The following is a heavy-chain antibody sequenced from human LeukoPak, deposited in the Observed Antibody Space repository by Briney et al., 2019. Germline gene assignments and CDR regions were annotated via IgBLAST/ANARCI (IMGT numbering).Heavy chain of an antibody. CDR1: GDSFNEYY. V-gene: IGHV4-59*01. J-gene: IGHJ4*02. D-gene: IGHD5-24*01. Sequence: SETLSLTCSVFGDSFNEYYWNWVRQPPGKGLQWIGYIYHNGNSNYNPSLKGRLTISVDTAKNQFSLKLTSMTAADTAVYYCARDGGLQSHFDYWGQGALVTVSS. CDR3: ARDGGLQSHFDY. CDR2: IYHNGNS.